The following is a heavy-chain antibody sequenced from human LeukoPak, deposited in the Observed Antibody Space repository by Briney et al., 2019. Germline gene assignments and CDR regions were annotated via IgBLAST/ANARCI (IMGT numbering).Heavy chain of an antibody. D-gene: IGHD4-11*01. CDR2: IYYSGST. V-gene: IGHV4-31*03. CDR1: GGSISSGGYY. CDR3: ARYDSNYEAFDY. Sequence: SQTLSLTFTVPGGSISSGGYYWSWTRQHPGKGLEWIGYIYYSGSTYYNPSLKSRVTISVDTSKNQFSLKLSSVTAADTAVYYCARYDSNYEAFDYWGQGTLVTVSS. J-gene: IGHJ4*02.